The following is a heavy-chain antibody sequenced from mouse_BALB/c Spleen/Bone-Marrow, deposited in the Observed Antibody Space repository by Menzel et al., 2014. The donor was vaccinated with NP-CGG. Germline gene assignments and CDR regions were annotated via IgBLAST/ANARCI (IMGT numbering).Heavy chain of an antibody. J-gene: IGHJ3*01. D-gene: IGHD2-1*01. CDR3: AAGYYGNSGWFAY. V-gene: IGHV1-4*01. CDR2: INPSSGYT. Sequence: VQLQQSGAELARPGASVKMSCKASGYTFTSYTMYWVKQRPGQGLEWIGYINPSSGYTNYNQKFKDKATLTADKSSSTAYMQLSSLTSEDSAVYYCAAGYYGNSGWFAYWGQGTLVTVSA. CDR1: GYTFTSYT.